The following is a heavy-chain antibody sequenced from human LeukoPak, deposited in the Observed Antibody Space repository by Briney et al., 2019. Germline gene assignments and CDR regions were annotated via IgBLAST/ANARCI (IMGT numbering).Heavy chain of an antibody. Sequence: PGGSLRLSCAASGFTFSSYSMNWVRQDPGKGLEWVSYISSSSSTIYYADSVKGRFTISRDNAKNSLYLQMNSLRAEDTAVYYCARDSGGYGLDYFDYWGQGTLVTVYS. V-gene: IGHV3-48*01. CDR2: ISSSSSTI. D-gene: IGHD3-16*01. CDR3: ARDSGGYGLDYFDY. J-gene: IGHJ4*02. CDR1: GFTFSSYS.